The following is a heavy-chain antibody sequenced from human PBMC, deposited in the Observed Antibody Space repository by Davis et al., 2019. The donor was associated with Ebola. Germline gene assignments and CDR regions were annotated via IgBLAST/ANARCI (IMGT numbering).Heavy chain of an antibody. CDR3: ARWGRYIVVVPAATDYYYYGTDV. Sequence: GESLKISCAASGFTFSSYSMNWVRQAPGKGLEWVSSISSSSSYIYYADSVKGRFTISRDNAKNSLYLQMNSLRAEDTAVYYCARWGRYIVVVPAATDYYYYGTDVWGQGTTVTVSS. CDR1: GFTFSSYS. D-gene: IGHD2-2*01. V-gene: IGHV3-21*01. CDR2: ISSSSSYI. J-gene: IGHJ6*02.